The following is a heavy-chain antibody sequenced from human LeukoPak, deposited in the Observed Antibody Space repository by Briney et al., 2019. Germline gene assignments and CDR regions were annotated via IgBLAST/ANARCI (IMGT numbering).Heavy chain of an antibody. CDR3: ARGSLQAFYY. CDR2: INHSGST. D-gene: IGHD5-24*01. V-gene: IGHV4-34*01. J-gene: IGHJ4*02. Sequence: SETLSLTCAVYGGSFSGYYWSWIRQPPGKGLEWIGEINHSGSTNYNPSLKSRVTISVDTSKNQFSLKLSSVTAADTAVYYCARGSLQAFYYWGQGTLVTVSS. CDR1: GGSFSGYY.